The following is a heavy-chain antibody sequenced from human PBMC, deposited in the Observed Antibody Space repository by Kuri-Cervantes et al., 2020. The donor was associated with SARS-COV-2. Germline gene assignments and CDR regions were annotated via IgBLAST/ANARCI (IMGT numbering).Heavy chain of an antibody. CDR1: GGSLSGSY. Sequence: ESLKISCGVYGGSLSGSYWSWIRQSPGKRLEWIGEVNHNGGANYNPSLRSRVTISVDTSKNQFSLKLSSVTAADTAVYYCARPGGFLDVWGKGTTVTVSS. CDR3: ARPGGFLDV. D-gene: IGHD4-23*01. CDR2: VNHNGGA. V-gene: IGHV4-34*01. J-gene: IGHJ6*04.